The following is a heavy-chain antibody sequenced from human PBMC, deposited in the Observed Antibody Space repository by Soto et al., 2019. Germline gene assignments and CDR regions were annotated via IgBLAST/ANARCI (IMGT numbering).Heavy chain of an antibody. V-gene: IGHV1-24*01. CDR3: AAGGTRWLLSPFDY. CDR1: GHTLTELS. J-gene: IGHJ4*02. Sequence: QVQLVQSGAEVRKPGASVKVSCKVSGHTLTELSMHWVRQAPGKGLEWMGGFDPEDGETISAQKFQGRVTVTEDTSTDSNYLELSSLRSEDTAVYYCAAGGTRWLLSPFDYLGQGTLVTISS. D-gene: IGHD1-1*01. CDR2: FDPEDGET.